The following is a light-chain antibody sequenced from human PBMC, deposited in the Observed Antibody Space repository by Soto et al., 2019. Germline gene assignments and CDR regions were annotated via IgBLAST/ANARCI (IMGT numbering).Light chain of an antibody. CDR1: QGIRYF. Sequence: DIQMTQSPTSLSASVGARVTITCRASQGIRYFVACYQQKPGKAPKLLIYAASTLQSGVPSRFSGSGSGTDFTLTINSLQPEDVATYSCQKYSSVPVFGPGTKVEIK. J-gene: IGKJ3*01. CDR2: AAS. CDR3: QKYSSVPV. V-gene: IGKV1-27*01.